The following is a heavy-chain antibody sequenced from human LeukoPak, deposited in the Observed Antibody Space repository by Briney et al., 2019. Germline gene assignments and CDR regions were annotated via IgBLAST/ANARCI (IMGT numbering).Heavy chain of an antibody. Sequence: GGSLRLSCAASGFTFSDYYMSWIRQAPGKGLEWVSYISSSGSTIYYADSVKGRFTISRDNAKNSLYLQMNSLRAEDTPVYYCARQEAGARNWYFDLWGRGTLVTVSS. J-gene: IGHJ2*01. CDR3: ARQEAGARNWYFDL. V-gene: IGHV3-11*01. CDR2: ISSSGSTI. CDR1: GFTFSDYY. D-gene: IGHD4-17*01.